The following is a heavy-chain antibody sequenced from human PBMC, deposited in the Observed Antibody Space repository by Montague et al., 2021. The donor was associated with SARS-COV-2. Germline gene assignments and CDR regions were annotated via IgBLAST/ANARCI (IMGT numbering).Heavy chain of an antibody. D-gene: IGHD3-22*01. CDR2: INHRGTS. CDR1: GGSFTDYY. CDR3: ARGRQHFNMIVVVMTGGEYYFDY. J-gene: IGHJ4*02. Sequence: SETLSLTCAVYGGSFTDYYWSWVRQPPGKGLEWIGEINHRGTSNYNPSLKSRVSISVDTSKNPFSLYLGSVTAADTAVYYCARGRQHFNMIVVVMTGGEYYFDYWAQGTLVTVSS. V-gene: IGHV4-34*01.